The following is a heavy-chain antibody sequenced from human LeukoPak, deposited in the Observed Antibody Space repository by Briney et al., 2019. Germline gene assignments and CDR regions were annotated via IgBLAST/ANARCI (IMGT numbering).Heavy chain of an antibody. CDR1: GYTFTVYY. Sequence: ASVKVSCKTSGYTFTVYYMHWVRPAPGQGLEWMGWIDPNSGGTRYAQKFQGRVTMTRDTPISTVYMELSRLTDDDTAVYYCAREAGAAPDYWGQGTLVTVSS. J-gene: IGHJ4*02. CDR2: IDPNSGGT. D-gene: IGHD1-26*01. CDR3: AREAGAAPDY. V-gene: IGHV1-2*02.